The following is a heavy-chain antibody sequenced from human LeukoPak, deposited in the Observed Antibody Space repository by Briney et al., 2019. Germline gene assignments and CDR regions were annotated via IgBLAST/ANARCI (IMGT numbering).Heavy chain of an antibody. J-gene: IGHJ4*02. D-gene: IGHD5-12*01. V-gene: IGHV4-61*02. CDR3: ARRNGQDIVPTFRRRYYFDY. CDR1: GGSISSGSYY. CDR2: IYTSGST. Sequence: SETLSLTCTVSGGSISSGSYYWSWIRQPAGKGLEWIGRIYTSGSTNYNPSLKSRVTISVDTSKNQFSLKLSSVTAADTALYYCARRNGQDIVPTFRRRYYFDYWGQGTLVTVSS.